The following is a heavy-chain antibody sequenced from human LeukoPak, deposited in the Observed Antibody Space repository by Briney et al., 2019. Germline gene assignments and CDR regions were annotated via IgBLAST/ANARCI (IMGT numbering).Heavy chain of an antibody. CDR3: ASLGSGSSRIIDFDY. CDR2: IDPSGGGT. D-gene: IGHD3-10*01. CDR1: GYTFTTYY. Sequence: ASVKVSCKASGYTFTTYYMHWVRRAPGQGLEWMGIIDPSGGGTNYAQKFQGRVTMTRDTSTSTVYMELSSLRSEDTAVYYCASLGSGSSRIIDFDYWGQGTLVTVSS. J-gene: IGHJ4*02. V-gene: IGHV1-46*01.